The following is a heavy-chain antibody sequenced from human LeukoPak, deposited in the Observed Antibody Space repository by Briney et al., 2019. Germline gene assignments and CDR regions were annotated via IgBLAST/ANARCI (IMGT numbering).Heavy chain of an antibody. CDR2: ISSSSSYI. D-gene: IGHD3-22*01. CDR1: GFTFSSYS. Sequence: GGSLRLSCAASGFTFSSYSMNWVRQAPGKGLEWVSSISSSSSYIYYADSVKGRFTISRDNAKNSLYLQMNSLRAEDTAVYYCARDQGYYYDSSGYYLDYWGQGTLDTVSS. J-gene: IGHJ4*02. CDR3: ARDQGYYYDSSGYYLDY. V-gene: IGHV3-21*01.